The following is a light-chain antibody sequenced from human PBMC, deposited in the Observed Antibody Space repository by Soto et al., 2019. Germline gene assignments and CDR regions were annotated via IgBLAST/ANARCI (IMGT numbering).Light chain of an antibody. CDR2: GAS. CDR1: QSVRSN. CDR3: QQYNNWPPYT. V-gene: IGKV3-15*01. J-gene: IGKJ2*01. Sequence: EIVMTQSPATLSVSPGERATLSCRASQSVRSNLAWYQQKPGQAPRLLIYGASTRATGIPARFSGSGSGTEFTLTISSLQSEDFAVYDCQQYNNWPPYTFGQGTKLEIK.